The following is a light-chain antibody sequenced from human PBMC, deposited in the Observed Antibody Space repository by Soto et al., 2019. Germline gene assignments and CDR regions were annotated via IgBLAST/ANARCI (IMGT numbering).Light chain of an antibody. CDR1: QDIRSD. CDR2: STS. J-gene: IGKJ4*01. CDR3: LQDYEYPLT. V-gene: IGKV1-6*01. Sequence: AIQMTQFPSSLSAAVGDRVTITCRASQDIRSDLGWYQQRPGKAPQLLIFSTSSLQSGVPSRFSGSGSGTDFTLTITSLQPEDFATYYCLQDYEYPLTFGGGTKVDIK.